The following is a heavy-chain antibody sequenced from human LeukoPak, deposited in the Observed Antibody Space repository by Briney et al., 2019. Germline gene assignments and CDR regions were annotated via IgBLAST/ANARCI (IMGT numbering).Heavy chain of an antibody. CDR2: INPNSGGT. D-gene: IGHD3-3*01. Sequence: ASVKVSCKASGYTFTGYYMHWVRQAPGQGLEWMGWINPNSGGTNYAQKFQGRVTMTRDTSISTAYMELSRLRSDDTAVYYCARGLGDFWSGSDHSWFDPWGQGTLVTVSS. V-gene: IGHV1-2*02. J-gene: IGHJ5*02. CDR1: GYTFTGYY. CDR3: ARGLGDFWSGSDHSWFDP.